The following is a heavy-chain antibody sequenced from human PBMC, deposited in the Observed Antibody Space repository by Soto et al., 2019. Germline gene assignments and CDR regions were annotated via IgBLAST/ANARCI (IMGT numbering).Heavy chain of an antibody. V-gene: IGHV3-23*01. Sequence: GGSLRLSCAASGFTFSSYGMHWVRQAPGKGLEWVSAISGSGGSTYYADSVKGRFTISRDNSKNTLYLQMNSLRAEDTAVYYCAKDRGSAYYYYYGMDVWGQGTTVTVSS. CDR1: GFTFSSYG. J-gene: IGHJ6*02. CDR3: AKDRGSAYYYYYGMDV. D-gene: IGHD3-10*01. CDR2: ISGSGGST.